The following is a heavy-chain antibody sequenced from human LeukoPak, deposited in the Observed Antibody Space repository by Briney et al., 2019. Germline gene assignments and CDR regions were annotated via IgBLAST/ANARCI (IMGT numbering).Heavy chain of an antibody. Sequence: GGSLRLSCAASGFTFDDYAMHWVRQAPGKGLEWVSGISWNSGSIGYADSVKGRFTISRDNAKNSLYLQMNSLRAEDTAVYYCARGFFSWGQGTLVTVSS. CDR2: ISWNSGSI. D-gene: IGHD3-3*01. CDR3: ARGFFS. CDR1: GFTFDDYA. J-gene: IGHJ5*02. V-gene: IGHV3-9*01.